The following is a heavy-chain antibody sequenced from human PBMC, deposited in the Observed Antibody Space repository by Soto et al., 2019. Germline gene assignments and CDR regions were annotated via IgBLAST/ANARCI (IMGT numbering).Heavy chain of an antibody. Sequence: PSETLSLTCTVSGGSISSSSYYWGWIRQPPGKGLEWIGSIYYSGSTYYNPSLKSRVTISVDTSKNQFSLKLSSVTAADTAVYYCVLGYCSSTSCANYYYYGMDVWGQGTTVTVSS. V-gene: IGHV4-39*01. CDR3: VLGYCSSTSCANYYYYGMDV. CDR1: GGSISSSSYY. D-gene: IGHD2-2*01. J-gene: IGHJ6*02. CDR2: IYYSGST.